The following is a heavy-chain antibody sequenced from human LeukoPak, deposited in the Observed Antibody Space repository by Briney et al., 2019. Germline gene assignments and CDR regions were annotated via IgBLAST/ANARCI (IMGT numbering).Heavy chain of an antibody. V-gene: IGHV4-59*01. CDR1: GGSISSYY. D-gene: IGHD4-17*01. Sequence: PSETLSLTCTVSGGSISSYYWSWIRQPPGKGLEWIGYIYYSGSTNYNPSLKSRVTISVDTSKNQFSLKLSSVTAADTVVYYCAREGHGDYGDYRFDYWGQGTLVTVSS. CDR3: AREGHGDYGDYRFDY. J-gene: IGHJ4*02. CDR2: IYYSGST.